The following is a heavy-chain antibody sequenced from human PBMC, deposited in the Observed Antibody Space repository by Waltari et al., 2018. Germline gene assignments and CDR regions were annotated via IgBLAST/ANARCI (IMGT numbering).Heavy chain of an antibody. D-gene: IGHD3-9*01. CDR2: INHSGST. V-gene: IGHV4-34*01. Sequence: QVKLQQWGAGLLKPSETLSLTCAVYGGSFSGYYWSWFRQPPGKGLEWIGEINHSGSTNYNPSLKSRITISVDTSKNQFSLKLSSVTAADTAVYYCARGGIEAYYDILTGLPGYFYMDVWGKGTTVTVSS. CDR1: GGSFSGYY. CDR3: ARGGIEAYYDILTGLPGYFYMDV. J-gene: IGHJ6*03.